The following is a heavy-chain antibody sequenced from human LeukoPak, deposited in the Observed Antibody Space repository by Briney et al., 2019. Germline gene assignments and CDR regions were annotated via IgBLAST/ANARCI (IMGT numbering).Heavy chain of an antibody. V-gene: IGHV4-59*11. D-gene: IGHD6-13*01. J-gene: IGHJ6*03. CDR1: GGSISSHY. CDR2: IYYSGST. Sequence: PSETLSLTCTVSGGSISSHYWSWIRQPPGKGLEWIGYIYYSGSTNYNPSLKSRVTISVDTSKNQFSLKLISVTAADTAVYYCAREVSGDSSGSSWYGLYYYYMDVWGKGTTVTVSS. CDR3: AREVSGDSSGSSWYGLYYYYMDV.